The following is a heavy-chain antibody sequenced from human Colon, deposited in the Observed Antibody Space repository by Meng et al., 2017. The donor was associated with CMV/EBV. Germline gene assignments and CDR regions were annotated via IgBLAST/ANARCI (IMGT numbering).Heavy chain of an antibody. J-gene: IGHJ1*01. V-gene: IGHV2-5*02. CDR1: VFSLSTSIVG. CDR3: VRSASRTWFFQH. D-gene: IGHD3-9*01. Sequence: QITLKESGPTLVKPTQTLTLTCTFSVFSLSTSIVGVGWVRQPPGKALEFLALVYWDDDERYSPSLKSRLTIAKDTSKNQVVLTMTNMDPVDTATYYCVRSASRTWFFQHWGQGSLVTVSS. CDR2: VYWDDDE.